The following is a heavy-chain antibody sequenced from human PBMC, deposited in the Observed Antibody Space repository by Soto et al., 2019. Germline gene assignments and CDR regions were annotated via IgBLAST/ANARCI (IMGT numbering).Heavy chain of an antibody. V-gene: IGHV4-31*03. Sequence: SETLSLTCTVSGASITSGGYYWSWIRQHPGKGLEWIGYIYYSGSTYYNPSLQSRVTISVDTSKNQFSLKLSSVTAADTAAYYCTRSIQHWGQGTLVTVSS. CDR1: GASITSGGYY. J-gene: IGHJ1*01. CDR3: TRSIQH. CDR2: IYYSGST.